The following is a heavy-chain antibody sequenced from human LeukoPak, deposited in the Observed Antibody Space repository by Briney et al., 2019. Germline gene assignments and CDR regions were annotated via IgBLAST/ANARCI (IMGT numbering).Heavy chain of an antibody. Sequence: PSETLSLTCTVSGGSISSYYWNWIRQPPGKGLEWIGYVYYSGSTNYNPSLKSRVTISVDTSKNHFSLKLTSVTAADTAVYYCARDQPSNYWGQGTLVTVPS. V-gene: IGHV4-59*01. CDR3: ARDQPSNY. CDR1: GGSISSYY. D-gene: IGHD4-11*01. J-gene: IGHJ4*02. CDR2: VYYSGST.